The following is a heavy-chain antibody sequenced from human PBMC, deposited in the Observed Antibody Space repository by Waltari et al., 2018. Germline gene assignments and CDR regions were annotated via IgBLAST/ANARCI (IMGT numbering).Heavy chain of an antibody. D-gene: IGHD6-13*01. CDR3: AKDRRRVAAAGGYYFDY. CDR2: ISGSGGST. CDR1: GFTFSSYA. V-gene: IGHV3-23*04. J-gene: IGHJ4*02. Sequence: EVQLVESGGGLVQPGGSLRLSCAASGFTFSSYAMSWVRQAPGKGLEWVSAISGSGGSTYYADSVKGRFTISRDNSKNTLYLQMNSLRAEDTAIYYCAKDRRRVAAAGGYYFDYWGQGTLVTVSS.